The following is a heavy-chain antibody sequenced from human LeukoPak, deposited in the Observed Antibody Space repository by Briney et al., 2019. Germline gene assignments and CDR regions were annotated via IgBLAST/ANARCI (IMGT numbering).Heavy chain of an antibody. CDR1: GFTFSSYS. D-gene: IGHD5-24*01. V-gene: IGHV3-48*01. CDR3: ARALDGYNGYYYYYMDV. J-gene: IGHJ6*03. CDR2: ISSSSSTI. Sequence: PGGSLRLSCAASGFTFSSYSLNWVRQAPGKGLEWVSYISSSSSTIYYADSVKGRFTISRDNDKNSLYLQMNSLRAEDTAVYYCARALDGYNGYYYYYMDVWGKGTTVTVSS.